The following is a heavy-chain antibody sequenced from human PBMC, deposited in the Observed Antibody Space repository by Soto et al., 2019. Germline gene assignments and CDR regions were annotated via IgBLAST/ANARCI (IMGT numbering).Heavy chain of an antibody. CDR1: GFTFGNFA. D-gene: IGHD5-12*01. J-gene: IGHJ4*02. CDR2: ISGSGDRT. V-gene: IGHV3-23*01. CDR3: ASRLRGYYFDY. Sequence: EVQLLESGGGLVQPGGSLRLSCAVSGFTFGNFAMSWVRQPPGGGLEWVGGISGSGDRTYFADSVKGRFTLSRDNSKNTLSLQMDSLRAEDTAVYYCASRLRGYYFDYWGQGTLVTVSS.